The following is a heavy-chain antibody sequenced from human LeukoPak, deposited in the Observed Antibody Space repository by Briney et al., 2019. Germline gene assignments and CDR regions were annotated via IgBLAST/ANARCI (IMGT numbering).Heavy chain of an antibody. CDR1: GGSISSYY. V-gene: IGHV4-59*01. CDR3: ARAVRAPMVIGY. D-gene: IGHD5-18*01. J-gene: IGHJ4*02. CDR2: IYYSGST. Sequence: SETLSLTCTVSGGSISSYYWSWIRQPPGKGLEWIGYIYYSGSTNYNPSLKSRVTISVDTSKNQFSLKLSSVTAADTAVYYCARAVRAPMVIGYWGQGTLVTVSS.